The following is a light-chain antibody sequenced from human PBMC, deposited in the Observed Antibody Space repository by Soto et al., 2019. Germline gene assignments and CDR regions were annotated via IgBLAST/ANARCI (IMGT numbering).Light chain of an antibody. CDR2: GAS. V-gene: IGKV3-20*01. Sequence: EIVLTQSPVTLSSSPGERATLSCRASQSVSSNHLAWYQQRPGQSPRRLIFGASKRATGIPDRFSGSGSGTDFTLTISSLEPEDFAVYYCQQYGSTPYTFGQGTKVDIK. CDR3: QQYGSTPYT. J-gene: IGKJ2*01. CDR1: QSVSSNH.